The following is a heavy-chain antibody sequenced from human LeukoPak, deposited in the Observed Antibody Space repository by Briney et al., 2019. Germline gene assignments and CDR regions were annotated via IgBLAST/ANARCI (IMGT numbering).Heavy chain of an antibody. D-gene: IGHD1-26*01. CDR3: ARGSSGSYTDNWFDP. Sequence: ASVKVSCKASGYTFTSYDINWVRQATGQGLEWMGWMNPNSGNTGYAQKFQGRVTMTRNTSISTAYMELSSLRSEDTAVYYCARGSSGSYTDNWFDPWGQGTLVTVSS. CDR2: MNPNSGNT. CDR1: GYTFTSYD. J-gene: IGHJ5*02. V-gene: IGHV1-8*01.